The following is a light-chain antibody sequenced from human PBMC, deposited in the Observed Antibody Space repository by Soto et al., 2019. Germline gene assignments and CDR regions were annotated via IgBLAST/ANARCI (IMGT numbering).Light chain of an antibody. Sequence: DIQMTQSPSSLSAYVGDRVTITCRASQSSSSYLNWYQHKPGKAPKLLIYGVSSLQSGVPSRFSGSGSGTEFTLTISSLQVEDFATYYCQPSYTLPLTFGGGTKVEI. CDR2: GVS. CDR1: QSSSSY. V-gene: IGKV1-39*01. J-gene: IGKJ4*01. CDR3: QPSYTLPLT.